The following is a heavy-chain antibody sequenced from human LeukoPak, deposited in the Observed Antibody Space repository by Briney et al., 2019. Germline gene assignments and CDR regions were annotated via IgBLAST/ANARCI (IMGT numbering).Heavy chain of an antibody. CDR1: GFTFSSYA. CDR2: ISGNGGST. Sequence: PGGSLRLSCSASGFTFSSYAMHWVRQAPGKGLEYVSAISGNGGSTYYADSVKGRFTISRDNSKNTLYLQMSSLRAEDTAVYYCVRRATTRRVYFDYWGQGTLVTVSS. V-gene: IGHV3-64D*06. D-gene: IGHD5-24*01. J-gene: IGHJ4*02. CDR3: VRRATTRRVYFDY.